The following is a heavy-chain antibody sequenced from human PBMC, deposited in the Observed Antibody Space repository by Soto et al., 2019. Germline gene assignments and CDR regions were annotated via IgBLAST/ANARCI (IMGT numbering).Heavy chain of an antibody. J-gene: IGHJ6*02. D-gene: IGHD2-15*01. CDR1: GGTFSSYA. CDR2: IIPIFGTA. V-gene: IGHV1-69*06. Sequence: RASVKVSCKASGGTFSSYAISWVRQAPGQGLEWMGGIIPIFGTANYAQKFQGRVTITADKSTSTAYMELSSLRSEDTAVYYCAVLVVVAARDVWGQGTTVTVSS. CDR3: AVLVVVAARDV.